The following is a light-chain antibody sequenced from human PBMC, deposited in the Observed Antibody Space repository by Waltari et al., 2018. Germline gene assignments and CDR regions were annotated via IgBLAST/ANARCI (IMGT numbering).Light chain of an antibody. Sequence: QSALTQPASVSGSPGQSITISCPGTASDAGGSNYVSWFQQHPGKAPILMIYAVSARPSGVSYRFSGSKSGNTASLTISGLQAADEADYYCSSYSSSSSLVFGGGTRLTVL. CDR3: SSYSSSSSLV. CDR1: ASDAGGSNY. V-gene: IGLV2-14*03. CDR2: AVS. J-gene: IGLJ2*01.